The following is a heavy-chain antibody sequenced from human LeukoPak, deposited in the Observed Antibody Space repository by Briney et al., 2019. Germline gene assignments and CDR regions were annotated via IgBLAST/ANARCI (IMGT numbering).Heavy chain of an antibody. D-gene: IGHD1-26*01. V-gene: IGHV4-34*01. CDR1: GGSFSGYY. Sequence: SETLSLTCAVYGGSFSGYYWSWIRQPQGKGLEWIGEINHSGSTNYNPSLKSRVTISVDTSKNQFSLKLSSVTAADTVVYYCARDPRIVGATTGGFNYWGQGTLVTVSS. J-gene: IGHJ4*02. CDR3: ARDPRIVGATTGGFNY. CDR2: INHSGST.